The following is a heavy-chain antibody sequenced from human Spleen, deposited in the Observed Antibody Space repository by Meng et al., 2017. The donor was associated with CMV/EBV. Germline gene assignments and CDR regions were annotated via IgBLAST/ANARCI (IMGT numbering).Heavy chain of an antibody. V-gene: IGHV4-34*01. J-gene: IGHJ6*02. CDR1: GGSFSGYY. CDR3: ARGNKLYYYYGMDV. Sequence: SETLSLTCAVYGGSFSGYYWSWIRQPPGKGLEWIGEINHSGSTNYNPSLKSRVTISVDTSKNQFSLKLSSVTAADTAVYYCARGNKLYYYYGMDVWGQGTTVTVS. D-gene: IGHD1-26*01. CDR2: INHSGST.